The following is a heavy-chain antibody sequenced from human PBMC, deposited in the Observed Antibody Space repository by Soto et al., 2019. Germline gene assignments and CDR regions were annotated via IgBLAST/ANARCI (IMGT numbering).Heavy chain of an antibody. CDR2: IKSKTDGGTT. Sequence: GGSLRLSCAASGFTFSNAWMSWVRQAPGKGLDWVGRIKSKTDGGTTDYAAPVKGRFTISRDDSKNTLYLQMNSLKTENTAVYYCTTGTPSSSSYFDYWGQGTLVTVSS. J-gene: IGHJ4*02. D-gene: IGHD6-6*01. V-gene: IGHV3-15*01. CDR1: GFTFSNAW. CDR3: TTGTPSSSSYFDY.